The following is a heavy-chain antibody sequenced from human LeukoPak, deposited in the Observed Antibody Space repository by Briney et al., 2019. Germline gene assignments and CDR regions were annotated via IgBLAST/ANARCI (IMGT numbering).Heavy chain of an antibody. D-gene: IGHD3-10*01. J-gene: IGHJ6*04. Sequence: SETLSLTCTVSGGSISSYCWSWIRQPPGKGLEWIGYIYYSGSTNYNPSLKSRVTISVDTSKNQFSLKLSSVTAADTAVYYCARSGNYYGSGSYYNYYYGMDVWGKGTTVTVSS. CDR3: ARSGNYYGSGSYYNYYYGMDV. CDR2: IYYSGST. V-gene: IGHV4-59*01. CDR1: GGSISSYC.